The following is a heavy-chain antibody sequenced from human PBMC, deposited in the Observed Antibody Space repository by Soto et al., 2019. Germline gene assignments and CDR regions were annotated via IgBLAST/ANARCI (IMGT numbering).Heavy chain of an antibody. J-gene: IGHJ4*02. V-gene: IGHV3-30*03. Sequence: QVQLVESGGGVVQPGRSLRLSCAASGFTFSSYGMHWVRQAPGKGLEWVAVISYDGSNKYYADSVKGRFTISRDNSKNTLYLQMNSLRAEDTAVYYCARDDDYEANAFDYWGPGTLVTVSS. CDR2: ISYDGSNK. D-gene: IGHD3-22*01. CDR1: GFTFSSYG. CDR3: ARDDDYEANAFDY.